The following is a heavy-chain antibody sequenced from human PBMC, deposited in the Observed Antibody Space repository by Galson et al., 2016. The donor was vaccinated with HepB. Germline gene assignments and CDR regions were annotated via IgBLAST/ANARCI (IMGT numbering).Heavy chain of an antibody. D-gene: IGHD2-8*02. CDR3: ARRTGRLVVFDY. Sequence: QSGAEVKKPGESLKISCKGSGYSFPDYWIGWVRQKPGKGLEWMGTFYPGDSDTRSSPSFQGQVTMSADRSINTAFLQRSSLKASDTAMYYCARRTGRLVVFDYWGQGTLVTVSS. V-gene: IGHV5-51*01. CDR2: FYPGDSDT. CDR1: GYSFPDYW. J-gene: IGHJ4*02.